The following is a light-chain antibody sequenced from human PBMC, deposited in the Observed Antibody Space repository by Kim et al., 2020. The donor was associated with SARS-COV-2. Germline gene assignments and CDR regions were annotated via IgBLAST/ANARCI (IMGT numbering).Light chain of an antibody. CDR2: QDS. V-gene: IGLV3-1*01. Sequence: SYELTQPPSVSVSPGQTASITCSGDKLGDKYACWYQQKPGQSPVLVIYQDSKRPSAIPERFSGSNSGNTATLTISGTQAMDEADYYCQAWDSSTVFGTGT. CDR1: KLGDKY. CDR3: QAWDSSTV. J-gene: IGLJ1*01.